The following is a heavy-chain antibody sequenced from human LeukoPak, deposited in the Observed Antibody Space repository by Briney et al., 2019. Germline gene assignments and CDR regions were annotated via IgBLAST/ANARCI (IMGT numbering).Heavy chain of an antibody. V-gene: IGHV4-61*01. CDR3: ARDAYSGYVSSFDY. CDR2: LYYSGSA. Sequence: PSEPLSLTCTVSGGSVSSGNYYGSWIRQPPGKGLEWIGYLYYSGSANYNPSLKSRATIPIDTSIHQYSLQLSSVTDADTAVYYCARDAYSGYVSSFDYWGQGTLVTL. D-gene: IGHD5-12*01. CDR1: GGSVSSGNYY. J-gene: IGHJ4*02.